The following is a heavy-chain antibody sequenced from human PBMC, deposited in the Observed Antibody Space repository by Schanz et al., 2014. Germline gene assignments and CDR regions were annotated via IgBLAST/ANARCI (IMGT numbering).Heavy chain of an antibody. Sequence: VQLVESGGGLVQPGRSLRLSCAASGFPFNEYGMLWVRQAPGKGLEWVSYISSSSSYTNYADSVKGRFTISRDNAKNSLYLQMNSLRAEDTAVYYCARGPIPIQGVPMDFWGQGTLVTVSS. CDR1: GFPFNEYG. D-gene: IGHD3-10*01. J-gene: IGHJ4*02. V-gene: IGHV3-11*05. CDR2: ISSSSSYT. CDR3: ARGPIPIQGVPMDF.